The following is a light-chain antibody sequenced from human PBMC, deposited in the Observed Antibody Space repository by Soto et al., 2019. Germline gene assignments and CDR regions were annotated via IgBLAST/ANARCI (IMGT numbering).Light chain of an antibody. V-gene: IGKV3-20*01. Sequence: VSTQSPDTVSVSPGERVTLSCWASQNIFSNYLAWYQQKPGQAPRLLIYGASTRATGIADRFSGGGSGTDFTLTISRLEPEDFAVYHCQQYGRSWTFGQGTKV. CDR2: GAS. J-gene: IGKJ1*01. CDR1: QNIFSNY. CDR3: QQYGRSWT.